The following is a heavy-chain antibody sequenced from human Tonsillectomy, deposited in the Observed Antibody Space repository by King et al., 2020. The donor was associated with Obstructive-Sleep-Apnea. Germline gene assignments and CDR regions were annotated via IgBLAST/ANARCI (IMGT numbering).Heavy chain of an antibody. V-gene: IGHV3-23*04. CDR2: ISGSGDIA. CDR3: AQTYYYDSSGYSDN. D-gene: IGHD3-22*01. CDR1: GFTFSNIG. J-gene: IGHJ4*02. Sequence: VQLVESGGGLVQPGGSLRLSCAASGFTFSNIGMNWVRQAPGKGLEWVSAISGSGDIAFYADSVKGRFTISRDNSKNTLYLQMNSLRAEDTAVYYCAQTYYYDSSGYSDNWGQGTLVTVSS.